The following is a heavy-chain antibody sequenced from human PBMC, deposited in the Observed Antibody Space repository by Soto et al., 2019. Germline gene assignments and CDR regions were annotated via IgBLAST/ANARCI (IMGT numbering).Heavy chain of an antibody. CDR1: GGSVNNKTYY. V-gene: IGHV4-61*01. CDR2: VYYSGTT. CDR3: ARTTAVPNTLRSRYFFDF. D-gene: IGHD3-9*01. Sequence: SETLSLTCPVSGGSVNNKTYYWSWIRHPPGKRLEWIGYVYYSGTTNYNPPPKSRVTITIDMPKNQFSRRLSSVTAADTALYYCARTTAVPNTLRSRYFFDFWGQGTLVTVSS. J-gene: IGHJ4*02.